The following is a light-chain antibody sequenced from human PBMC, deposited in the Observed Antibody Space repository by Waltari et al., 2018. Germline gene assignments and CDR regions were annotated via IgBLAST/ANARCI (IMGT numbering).Light chain of an antibody. CDR2: EVS. Sequence: QSALTQPASVSGSPGQSITISCTGTSSDVGNFNLVSWYQQHPGKVPKLIISEVSKRPSRVSNHFSGSKSAHTASLTISGLHTEDEADYYCCSYAGTRSLVVFGGGTRLTVL. J-gene: IGLJ2*01. CDR1: SSDVGNFNL. V-gene: IGLV2-23*02. CDR3: CSYAGTRSLVV.